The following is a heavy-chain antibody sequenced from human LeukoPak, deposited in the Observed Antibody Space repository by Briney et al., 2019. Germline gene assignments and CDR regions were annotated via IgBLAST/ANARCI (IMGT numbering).Heavy chain of an antibody. CDR3: ARGRGWGILDS. D-gene: IGHD6-19*01. CDR1: GYPFTSYD. Sequence: ASVKVSCKTSGYPFTSYDIHWVRQAAGHGLEWMSWMTPNSEKRAYAQKFQGRVTMATNTSIDTAYMELSSLTFDDTAIYYCARGRGWGILDSWGQGHLVTVSS. CDR2: MTPNSEKR. V-gene: IGHV1-8*01. J-gene: IGHJ4*02.